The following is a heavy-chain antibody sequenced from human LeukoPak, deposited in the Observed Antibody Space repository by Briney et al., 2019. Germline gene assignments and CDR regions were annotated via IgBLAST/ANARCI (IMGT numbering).Heavy chain of an antibody. CDR3: VKDQGECPGSRCYLRFLEY. V-gene: IGHV3-30*02. CDR2: VRYDQSAT. D-gene: IGHD3-3*01. Sequence: GGSLRLSCGASGFNFSIYGMHWVRQAPGKGLDWVTFVRYDQSATVYADSVQGRFAISRDNSKNTVYLQMNSLRVEDTALYFCVKDQGECPGSRCYLRFLEYWGQGTLVIVSS. CDR1: GFNFSIYG. J-gene: IGHJ4*02.